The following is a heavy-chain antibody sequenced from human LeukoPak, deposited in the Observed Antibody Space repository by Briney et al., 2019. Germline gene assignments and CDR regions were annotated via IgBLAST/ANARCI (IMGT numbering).Heavy chain of an antibody. V-gene: IGHV1-2*02. D-gene: IGHD6-19*01. CDR2: INPNSGGT. CDR1: GYTFTSYG. Sequence: ASVKVSCKASGYTFTSYGISWVRQAPGQGLEWMGWINPNSGGTNYAQKFQGRVTMTRDTSISTAYMELSRLRSDDTAVYYCARDIAVATRPAKYFQHWGQGTLVTVSS. J-gene: IGHJ1*01. CDR3: ARDIAVATRPAKYFQH.